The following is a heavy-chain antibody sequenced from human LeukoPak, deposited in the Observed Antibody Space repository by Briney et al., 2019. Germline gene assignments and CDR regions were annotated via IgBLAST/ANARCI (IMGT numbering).Heavy chain of an antibody. Sequence: ASVKVSCKASGYTFTGYYMHWVRQAPGQGLEWMGWINPNSGGTNYAQKFQGRVTMTRDTSISTAYVELSRLRSDDTAVYYCARGVSSSWYYFDYWGQGTLVTVSS. CDR1: GYTFTGYY. CDR3: ARGVSSSWYYFDY. D-gene: IGHD6-13*01. V-gene: IGHV1-2*02. CDR2: INPNSGGT. J-gene: IGHJ4*02.